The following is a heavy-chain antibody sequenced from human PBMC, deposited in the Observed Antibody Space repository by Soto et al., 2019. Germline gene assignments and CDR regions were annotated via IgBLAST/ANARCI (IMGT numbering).Heavy chain of an antibody. D-gene: IGHD1-26*01. CDR1: GYSFTNYW. Sequence: GESLKISCKASGYSFTNYWIGWVRQMPGKGLEWMGIIYPRDSETRYSLSFEGQVAISADKSITTAYLHWGSLKASDSAMYYCARVYSGTYYLLDSWGQGTLVTVSS. J-gene: IGHJ4*02. CDR3: ARVYSGTYYLLDS. V-gene: IGHV5-51*01. CDR2: IYPRDSET.